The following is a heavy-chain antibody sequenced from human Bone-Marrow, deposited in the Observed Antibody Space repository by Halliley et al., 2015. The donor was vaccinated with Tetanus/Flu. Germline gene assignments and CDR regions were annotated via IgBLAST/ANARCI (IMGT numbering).Heavy chain of an antibody. CDR2: IVPMFPTA. CDR1: GGTFSSYA. Sequence: QVQLVQSGAEVKKPGSSVKVSCKASGGTFSSYAINWVRQAPGQGLEWMGGIVPMFPTADSPEKFEGRVTITADKSTSTAYMELSSLRSEDTAVYFCARDIIMYYYDGTGYYSSHLDYWGQGTLVTVSS. D-gene: IGHD3-22*01. V-gene: IGHV1-69*06. CDR3: ARDIIMYYYDGTGYYSSHLDY. J-gene: IGHJ4*02.